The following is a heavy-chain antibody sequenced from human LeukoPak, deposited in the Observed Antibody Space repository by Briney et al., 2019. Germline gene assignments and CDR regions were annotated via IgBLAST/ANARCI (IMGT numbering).Heavy chain of an antibody. CDR1: GFTFSSYA. J-gene: IGHJ4*02. CDR3: ARDRESDYSSFGY. CDR2: MSYDGNKK. V-gene: IGHV3-30-3*01. Sequence: GGSLRLSCAASGFTFSSYAMHWVRQAPGKGLEWVAVMSYDGNKKYYADSVKGRFTISRDNSKNTLYLQMNSLRAEDTAVHYCARDRESDYSSFGYWGQGTLVTVSS. D-gene: IGHD4-11*01.